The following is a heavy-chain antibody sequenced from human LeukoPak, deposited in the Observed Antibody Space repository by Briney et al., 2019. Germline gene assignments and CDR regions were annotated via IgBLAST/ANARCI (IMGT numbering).Heavy chain of an antibody. CDR2: IKQDGSEK. Sequence: PGGSLRLSCAASGFTFSSYSMSWVRQAPGKGLEWVANIKQDGSEKYYVDSVKGRLTIPRDNAKNTLYLQMNSLRAEDTAVYYCAREYSSGWYGGFEPWGQGALVTVSS. CDR1: GFTFSSYS. D-gene: IGHD6-19*01. V-gene: IGHV3-7*01. CDR3: AREYSSGWYGGFEP. J-gene: IGHJ5*02.